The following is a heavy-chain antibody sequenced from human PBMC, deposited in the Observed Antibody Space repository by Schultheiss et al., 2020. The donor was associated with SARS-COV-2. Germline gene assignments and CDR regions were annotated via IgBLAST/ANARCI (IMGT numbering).Heavy chain of an antibody. CDR3: ARLSRLELDY. CDR1: GGSISSSNW. Sequence: SETLSLTCAVSGGSISSSNWWSWVRQPPGKGLEWIGEIYHSGSTNYNPSLKSRVTISVDTSKNQFSLKLSSVTAADTAVYYCARLSRLELDYWGQGTLVTVSS. J-gene: IGHJ4*02. V-gene: IGHV4-4*02. D-gene: IGHD1-7*01. CDR2: IYHSGST.